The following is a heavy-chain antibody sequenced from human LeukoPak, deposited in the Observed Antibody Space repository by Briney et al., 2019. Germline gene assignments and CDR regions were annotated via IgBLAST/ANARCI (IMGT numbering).Heavy chain of an antibody. CDR2: IWYDGSNK. Sequence: GGSLRLSCAASGFTFSSYGMHWVRQAPGKGLEWVAVIWYDGSNKYYADSVKGRFTISRDNSKNTLYLQMNSLRAEDTAVYYCAAPGRDDYGDYNAFDIWGQGTTVTVSS. J-gene: IGHJ3*02. CDR3: AAPGRDDYGDYNAFDI. D-gene: IGHD4-17*01. CDR1: GFTFSSYG. V-gene: IGHV3-33*01.